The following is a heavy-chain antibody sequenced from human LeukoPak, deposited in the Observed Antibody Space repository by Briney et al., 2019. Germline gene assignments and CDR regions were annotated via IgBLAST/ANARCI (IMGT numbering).Heavy chain of an antibody. D-gene: IGHD2-21*01. J-gene: IGHJ4*02. CDR2: ISYDGSNK. V-gene: IGHV3-30*04. CDR3: ARESYSSYFDY. CDR1: GFTFSSYA. Sequence: GRSLRLSCAASGFTFSSYAMHWVRQAPGKGLEWVAVISYDGSNKYYADSVKGRFTISRDNSKNTLYLQMNSLRAEDTAVYYCARESYSSYFDYWGQGTLVTVSS.